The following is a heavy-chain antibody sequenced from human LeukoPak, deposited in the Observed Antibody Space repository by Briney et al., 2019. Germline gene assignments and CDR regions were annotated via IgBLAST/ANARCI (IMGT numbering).Heavy chain of an antibody. CDR2: INHSGST. D-gene: IGHD3-16*02. Sequence: PSETLSLTCTVSGGSISSYYWSWIRQPPGKGLEWIGEINHSGSTNYNPSLKSRVTISVDTSKNQFSLKLSSVTAADTAVYYCAGHLFYDYVWGSYRGFDYWGQGTLVTVSS. J-gene: IGHJ4*02. V-gene: IGHV4-34*01. CDR3: AGHLFYDYVWGSYRGFDY. CDR1: GGSISSYY.